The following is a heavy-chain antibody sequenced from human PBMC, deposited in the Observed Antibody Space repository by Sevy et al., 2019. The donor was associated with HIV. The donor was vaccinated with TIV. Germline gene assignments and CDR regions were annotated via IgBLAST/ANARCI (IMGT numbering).Heavy chain of an antibody. D-gene: IGHD1-1*01. CDR2: VSYDGSTK. V-gene: IGHV3-30*05. CDR3: AKGSKATGSAFDI. CDR1: GFIFSNYG. Sequence: GGCLRLSCAASGFIFSNYGMHWVRQAPGKGLEWVAVVSYDGSTKYYTGSVRGRFSFSRDNSKNTVYLQMNSLRVEDTAVYYCAKGSKATGSAFDIWGQGTMVTV. J-gene: IGHJ3*02.